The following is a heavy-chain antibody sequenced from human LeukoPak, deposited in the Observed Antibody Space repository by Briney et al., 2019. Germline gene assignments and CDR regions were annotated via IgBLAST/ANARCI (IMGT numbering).Heavy chain of an antibody. D-gene: IGHD1-26*01. CDR2: INHSGST. CDR1: GGSFSGYY. Sequence: SETLSLTCAVYGGSFSGYYWTWIRQPPGKGLEWIGEINHSGSTNYNPSLKSRVSISLDTSNNQVSLRLSSVTAADTAVYYCAKGGTYGGGADYWGQGTLVTVSS. J-gene: IGHJ4*02. V-gene: IGHV4-34*01. CDR3: AKGGTYGGGADY.